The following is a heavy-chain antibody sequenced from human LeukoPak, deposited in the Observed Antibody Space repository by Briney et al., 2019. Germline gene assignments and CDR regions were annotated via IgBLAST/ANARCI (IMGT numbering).Heavy chain of an antibody. CDR3: ARSVYYGSGSYPFDY. CDR2: IYYSGST. D-gene: IGHD3-10*01. V-gene: IGHV4-59*01. CDR1: GGSISSYY. J-gene: IGHJ4*02. Sequence: ETLSLTCTVSGGSISSYYWSWIRQPPGKGLEWIGYIYYSGSTNYNPSLKSRVTISVDTSKNQFPLKLSSVTAADTAVYYCARSVYYGSGSYPFDYWGQGTLVTVSS.